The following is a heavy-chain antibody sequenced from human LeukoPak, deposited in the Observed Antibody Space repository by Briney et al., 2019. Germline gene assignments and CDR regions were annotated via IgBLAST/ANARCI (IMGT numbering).Heavy chain of an antibody. J-gene: IGHJ6*02. D-gene: IGHD3-10*01. CDR1: GFTFSIYA. CDR2: IRYDGSNK. Sequence: PGGSLRLSCAASGFTFSIYAIHWVRQAPGKGLEWVAFIRYDGSNKYYADSVKGRFTISRDNYKNTLYLQMNSQRAEDTAVYYCAKDQLWFGELGIGMDVWGQGTTVTVSS. V-gene: IGHV3-30*02. CDR3: AKDQLWFGELGIGMDV.